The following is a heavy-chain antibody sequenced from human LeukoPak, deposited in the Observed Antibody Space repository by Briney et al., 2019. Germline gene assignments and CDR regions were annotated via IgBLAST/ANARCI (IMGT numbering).Heavy chain of an antibody. CDR2: IFYSGST. V-gene: IGHV4-30-4*01. CDR1: GGSITSSDKY. CDR3: ARYFEH. Sequence: SETLSLTCTVSGGSITSSDKYWSWIRQPPGKGLEWIGYIFYSGSTSYNPSLKSRATISVDTSKSQFSLKLSSVTAADTAVYYCARYFEHWGQGTLVTVSS. J-gene: IGHJ4*02.